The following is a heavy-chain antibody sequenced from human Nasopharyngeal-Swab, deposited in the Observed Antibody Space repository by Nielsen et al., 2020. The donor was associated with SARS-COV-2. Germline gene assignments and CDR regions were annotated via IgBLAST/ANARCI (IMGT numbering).Heavy chain of an antibody. Sequence: GGSLRLSCAASGFTFSSYSMNWVRQAPGKGLEWVSSISSSSSYIYYADSVKGRFTISRNNAKNSLYLQMNGLRAEDTAVYYCAREEAGGDYTLEFDPWGQGTLVTVSS. CDR2: ISSSSSYI. J-gene: IGHJ5*02. V-gene: IGHV3-21*01. D-gene: IGHD4-17*01. CDR1: GFTFSSYS. CDR3: AREEAGGDYTLEFDP.